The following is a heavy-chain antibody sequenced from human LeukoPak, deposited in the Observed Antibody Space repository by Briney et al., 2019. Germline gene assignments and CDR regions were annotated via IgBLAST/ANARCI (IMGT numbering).Heavy chain of an antibody. V-gene: IGHV4-61*02. J-gene: IGHJ4*02. D-gene: IGHD3-22*01. CDR3: ARAPSGYYDSSGYYLYYFDD. Sequence: SSETLSLTCTVSGYSISSGYYWSWIRQPAGKGLEWIGRLYTSGSTTYNPSLKSRVTISVDTSKNQFSLKLSSVTAADTAVYYCARAPSGYYDSSGYYLYYFDDWGQGTLVTVSS. CDR2: LYTSGST. CDR1: GYSISSGYY.